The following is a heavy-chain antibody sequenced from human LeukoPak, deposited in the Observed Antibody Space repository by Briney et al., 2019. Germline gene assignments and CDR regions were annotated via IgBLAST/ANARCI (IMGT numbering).Heavy chain of an antibody. J-gene: IGHJ4*02. D-gene: IGHD6-6*01. CDR2: IYYSGST. V-gene: IGHV4-59*01. CDR1: GGSISSYY. CDR3: ARVMDSSSSSGDY. Sequence: SSETLSLTCTVSGGSISSYYSSWIRQPPGKGLEWIGYIYYSGSTNYNPSLKSRVTISVDTSKNQFSLKLSSVTAADTAVYYCARVMDSSSSSGDYWGQGTLVTVSS.